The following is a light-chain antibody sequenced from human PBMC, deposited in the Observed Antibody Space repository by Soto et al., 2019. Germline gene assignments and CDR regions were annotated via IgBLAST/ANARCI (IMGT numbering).Light chain of an antibody. CDR1: QGVSSY. J-gene: IGKJ4*01. V-gene: IGKV3-11*01. Sequence: VLKQSPGTLSLSKGERATLSCRASQGVSSYLAWYQQKPGQAPRLLIYDASNRATGIPARFSGSGSGTDFTLAISSLEPEDFAVYYCQQRSNWPPTFGGGTKVDIK. CDR3: QQRSNWPPT. CDR2: DAS.